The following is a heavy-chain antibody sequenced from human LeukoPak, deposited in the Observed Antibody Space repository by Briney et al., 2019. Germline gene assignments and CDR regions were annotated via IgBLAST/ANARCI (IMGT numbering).Heavy chain of an antibody. D-gene: IGHD3-10*01. CDR2: INPNSGAT. J-gene: IGHJ3*02. Sequence: ASVKVSCKASEYTFTGYYIHWVRQAPGEGLEWMGWINPNSGATNYAQSFQGRVTMTRDTSISTAYMELSRLRSDDTAVYYCARAVIGLDAFDIWGQGTMVTVSS. CDR3: ARAVIGLDAFDI. V-gene: IGHV1-2*02. CDR1: EYTFTGYY.